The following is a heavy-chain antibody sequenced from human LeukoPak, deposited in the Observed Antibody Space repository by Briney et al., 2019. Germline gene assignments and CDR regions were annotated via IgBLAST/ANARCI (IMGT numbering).Heavy chain of an antibody. V-gene: IGHV1-18*01. CDR3: ARGPIAAAGTWHNWFDP. CDR1: GYTFTGYG. J-gene: IGHJ5*02. Sequence: ASVMVSCKASGYTFTGYGISWVRQAPGQGLGWMGWISGYNGNTKYAQKLQGRVTMTTDTSTSTAYMELRSLRSDDTAVYYCARGPIAAAGTWHNWFDPWGQGTLVTVSS. D-gene: IGHD6-13*01. CDR2: ISGYNGNT.